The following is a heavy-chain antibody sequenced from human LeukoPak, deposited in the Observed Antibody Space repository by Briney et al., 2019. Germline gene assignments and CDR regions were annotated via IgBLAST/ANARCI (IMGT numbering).Heavy chain of an antibody. CDR1: GGSISSSSYY. J-gene: IGHJ4*02. D-gene: IGHD2-21*02. Sequence: PSETLSLTCTVSGGSISSSSYYWGWIRQPPGKGLEWIGSIYYSGSTYYNPSLKSRVTISIDTSKNQFSLKLSSVTAADTAVYYCASLYCGGDCYPDYWGQGTLVTVSS. CDR2: IYYSGST. V-gene: IGHV4-39*01. CDR3: ASLYCGGDCYPDY.